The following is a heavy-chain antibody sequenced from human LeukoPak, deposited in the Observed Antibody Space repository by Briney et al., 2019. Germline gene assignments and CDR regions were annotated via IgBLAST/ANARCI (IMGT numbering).Heavy chain of an antibody. Sequence: GGSLRLSCATSGFTFSSYAMHWVRQAPGKGLEWVAVIWYGGSNEHYADSVKGRFIISRDNSKNTLYLQMNSLRAEDTAVFYCARDIGVSGMDVWGQGTTVTVS. CDR1: GFTFSSYA. J-gene: IGHJ6*02. CDR3: ARDIGVSGMDV. CDR2: IWYGGSNE. V-gene: IGHV3-33*01. D-gene: IGHD1-26*01.